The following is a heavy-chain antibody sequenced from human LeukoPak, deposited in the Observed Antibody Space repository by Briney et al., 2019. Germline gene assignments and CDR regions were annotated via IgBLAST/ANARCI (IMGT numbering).Heavy chain of an antibody. V-gene: IGHV4-38-2*01. D-gene: IGHD3-10*01. CDR1: GYSISSGYY. Sequence: SETLSLTCAVSGYSISSGYYWGWIRQPPGKGLGWIGSIYHSGSTYYNPSLKSRVTISVDTSKNQFSLKLSSVTAADTAVYYCARLHGYGSGSYYIDYWGQGTLVTVSS. CDR2: IYHSGST. CDR3: ARLHGYGSGSYYIDY. J-gene: IGHJ4*02.